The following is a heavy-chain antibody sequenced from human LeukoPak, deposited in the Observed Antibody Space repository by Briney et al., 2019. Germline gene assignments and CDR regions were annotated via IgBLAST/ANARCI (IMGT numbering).Heavy chain of an antibody. Sequence: GGSLRLSCAASGFTFSSYVMNWVRQAPGKGLVWVSRINSDGSSTSYADSVKGRFTISRDNAKNTLYLQMNSLRAEDTAVYYCARGPNVLLWFGESPYDYWGQGTLVTVSS. CDR2: INSDGSST. J-gene: IGHJ4*02. D-gene: IGHD3-10*01. CDR3: ARGPNVLLWFGESPYDY. V-gene: IGHV3-74*01. CDR1: GFTFSSYV.